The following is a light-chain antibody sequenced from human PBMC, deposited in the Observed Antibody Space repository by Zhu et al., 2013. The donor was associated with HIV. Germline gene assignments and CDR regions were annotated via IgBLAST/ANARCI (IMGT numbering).Light chain of an antibody. J-gene: IGKJ4*01. CDR2: WAS. CDR1: QSVLYSSNNKNY. Sequence: DVVMTQSPDSLAVSLGERATINCKSSQSVLYSSNNKNYLAWYQQNPGQPPKLLIYWASTRESGVPDRFSGSGSGTDFTLTISRLESEDFAVYYCQQYGGTPSFGGGTRVDIK. V-gene: IGKV4-1*01. CDR3: QQYGGTPS.